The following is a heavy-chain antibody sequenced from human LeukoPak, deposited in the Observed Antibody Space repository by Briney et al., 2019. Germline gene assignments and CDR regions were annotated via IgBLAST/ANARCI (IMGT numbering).Heavy chain of an antibody. CDR1: GGTFSSYA. Sequence: SVKVSCKASGGTFSSYAISWVQQAPGQGLEWMGGIIPIFGTANYAQKFQGRVTITADKSTSTAYMELSSLRSEDTAVYYCASQITMVRGVIVPYYYYGMDVWGKGTTVTVSS. CDR2: IIPIFGTA. J-gene: IGHJ6*04. D-gene: IGHD3-10*01. V-gene: IGHV1-69*06. CDR3: ASQITMVRGVIVPYYYYGMDV.